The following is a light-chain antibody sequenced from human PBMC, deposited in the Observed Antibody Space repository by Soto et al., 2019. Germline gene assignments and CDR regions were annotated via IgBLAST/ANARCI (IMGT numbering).Light chain of an antibody. CDR3: CSYVGGKIFV. J-gene: IGLJ1*01. Sequence: QSALTQPASVSGSPGQSITISCTGTSSDVGGYNYVSWYQQHPGKAPKLMIYEVSNRPSGVSNRFSGSKSGNTASLTISGLQADDEADYYCCSYVGGKIFVFGTGTKLTVL. CDR1: SSDVGGYNY. CDR2: EVS. V-gene: IGLV2-14*01.